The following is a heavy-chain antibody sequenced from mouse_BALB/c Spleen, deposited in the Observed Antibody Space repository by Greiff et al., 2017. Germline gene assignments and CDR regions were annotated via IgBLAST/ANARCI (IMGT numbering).Heavy chain of an antibody. J-gene: IGHJ3*01. CDR1: GFDFSRYW. D-gene: IGHD2-4*01. CDR2: INPDSSTI. V-gene: IGHV4-1*02. CDR3: ARIYYDYDGFAY. Sequence: EVKLLESGGGLVQPGGSLKLSCAASGFDFSRYWMSWVRQAPGKGLEWIGEINPDSSTINYTPSLKDKFIISRDNAKNTLYLQMSKVRSEDTALYYCARIYYDYDGFAYWGQGTLVTVSA.